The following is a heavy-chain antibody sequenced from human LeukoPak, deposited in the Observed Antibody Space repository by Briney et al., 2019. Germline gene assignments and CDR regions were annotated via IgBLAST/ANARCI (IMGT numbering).Heavy chain of an antibody. CDR3: ARDLFYGDYGGDY. Sequence: PGGSLRLSCAASGFTFSSYAMSWVRQAPGKGLEWVSAISGSGGSTYYADSVKGRFTISRDNSKNTLYLQMNSLRAEDTAVYYCARDLFYGDYGGDYWGQGTLVTVSS. CDR2: ISGSGGST. V-gene: IGHV3-23*01. CDR1: GFTFSSYA. J-gene: IGHJ4*02. D-gene: IGHD4-17*01.